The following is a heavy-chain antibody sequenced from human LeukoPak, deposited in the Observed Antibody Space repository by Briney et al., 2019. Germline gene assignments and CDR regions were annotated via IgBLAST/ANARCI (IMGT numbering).Heavy chain of an antibody. J-gene: IGHJ4*02. D-gene: IGHD2-21*02. CDR3: ARLVVLTASIDY. V-gene: IGHV1-2*06. Sequence: GASVKVSCKASGYTFSGYYMHWVRQAPGQGLEWMGRINPNSGGTNYAQKFQGRVSMTRETSISTAYMELSRLTSDDTAVYYCARLVVLTASIDYWGQGTLVTVSS. CDR2: INPNSGGT. CDR1: GYTFSGYY.